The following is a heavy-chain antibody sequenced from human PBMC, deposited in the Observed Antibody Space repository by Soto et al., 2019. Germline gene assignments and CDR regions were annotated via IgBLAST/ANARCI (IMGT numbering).Heavy chain of an antibody. CDR1: GFSLRDYY. D-gene: IGHD3-16*01. V-gene: IGHV3-11*01. CDR3: TRDPRITDF. CDR2: INPGGAVI. J-gene: IGHJ4*02. Sequence: QVRLVESGGGLVKPEGSLTPSCAASGFSLRDYYMTWTRQAPGKGLELLSYINPGGAVIKYVDSVKGRFTISRDNAKNSLYLHMINLRAEDTAVYYCTRDPRITDFWGQGTLVTVSS.